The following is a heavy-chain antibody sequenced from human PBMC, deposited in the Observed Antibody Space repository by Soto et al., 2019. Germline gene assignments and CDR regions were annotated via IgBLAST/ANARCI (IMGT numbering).Heavy chain of an antibody. J-gene: IGHJ4*01. Sequence: QVQLQESGPGLVKPSGTLSLTCSVSGGSISSESFYWSWVRQHPGKGLEWIGDISHGGNTNYNPSLKSRAIISPDKSNNQFSLRLSFVTAADTALYYCATKTVAVAGLDWGHGTPVTVSS. V-gene: IGHV4-4*02. D-gene: IGHD6-13*01. CDR1: GGSISSESFY. CDR3: ATKTVAVAGLD. CDR2: ISHGGNT.